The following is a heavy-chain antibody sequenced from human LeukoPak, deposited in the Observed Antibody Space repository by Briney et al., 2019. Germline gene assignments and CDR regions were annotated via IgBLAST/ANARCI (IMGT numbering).Heavy chain of an antibody. CDR2: INPNSGGT. CDR3: ARGLGWYVYWFDP. V-gene: IGHV1-2*06. CDR1: GYTLTAYY. D-gene: IGHD6-19*01. J-gene: IGHJ5*02. Sequence: ASVKVSCKASGYTLTAYYIYWVRQAPGQGLEWMGRINPNSGGTDYAQNFQGRVTMTRDTSISTAYMELSRLRSDDTAVYYCARGLGWYVYWFDPWGQGTLVTVSS.